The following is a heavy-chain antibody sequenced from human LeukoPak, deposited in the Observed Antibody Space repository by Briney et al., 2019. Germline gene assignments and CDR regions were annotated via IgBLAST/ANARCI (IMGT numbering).Heavy chain of an antibody. CDR1: GGTFSSYA. CDR2: IIPIFGTA. V-gene: IGHV1-69*13. D-gene: IGHD6-19*01. CDR3: AGGALPIAVAGTNWFDP. J-gene: IGHJ5*02. Sequence: SVKVSCKASGGTFSSYAMSWVRQAPGQGLEWMGVIIPIFGTANYAQKFQGRVTITADESTSTAYMELSSLRSEDTAVYYCAGGALPIAVAGTNWFDPWGQGTLVTVSS.